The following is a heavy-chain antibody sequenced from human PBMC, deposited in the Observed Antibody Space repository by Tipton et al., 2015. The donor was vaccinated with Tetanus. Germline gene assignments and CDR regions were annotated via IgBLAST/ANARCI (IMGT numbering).Heavy chain of an antibody. CDR1: GDSISSGGYY. Sequence: TLSLTCTVSGDSISSGGYYWSWIRQHPGKGLEWIGYIQYTGSTYNNPSLKSRVTISEDTSKNQFSLKLSSVIAADTAMYYCARWTASGKGAFDIWGQGTMVTVSS. D-gene: IGHD3/OR15-3a*01. CDR2: IQYTGST. CDR3: ARWTASGKGAFDI. J-gene: IGHJ3*02. V-gene: IGHV4-31*03.